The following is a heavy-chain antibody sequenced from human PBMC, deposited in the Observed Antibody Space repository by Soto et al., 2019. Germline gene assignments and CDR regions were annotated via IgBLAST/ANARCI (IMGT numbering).Heavy chain of an antibody. CDR1: GFTFSSYS. D-gene: IGHD2-2*01. J-gene: IGHJ6*02. Sequence: PGGSLRLSCAASGFTFSSYSMNWARQAPGKGLEWVSSISSSSSYIYYADSVKGRFTISRDNAKNSLYLQMNSLRAEDTAVYYCARDTVQLLTTAESYYYYGMDVWGQGTTVTVSS. CDR2: ISSSSSYI. V-gene: IGHV3-21*01. CDR3: ARDTVQLLTTAESYYYYGMDV.